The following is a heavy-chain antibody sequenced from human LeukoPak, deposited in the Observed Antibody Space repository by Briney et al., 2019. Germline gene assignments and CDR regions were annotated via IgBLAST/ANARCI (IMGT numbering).Heavy chain of an antibody. D-gene: IGHD3-22*01. V-gene: IGHV4-39*01. CDR3: ARRRYYDSTGYLD. J-gene: IGHJ1*01. CDR2: IYYRGST. CDR1: GDSISSSSYY. Sequence: PSETLSLTCTISGDSISSSSYYWGWIRQPPGKGLEWIGDIYYRGSTYYSPSLKSRVFISIDTSNNQFSLTLNSVTAADTALYFCARRRYYDSTGYLDWGQGTLVTVSS.